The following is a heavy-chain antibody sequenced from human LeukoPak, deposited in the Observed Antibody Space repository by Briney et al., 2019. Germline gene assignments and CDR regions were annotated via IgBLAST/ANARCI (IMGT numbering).Heavy chain of an antibody. J-gene: IGHJ4*02. Sequence: GGSLRLSCAASGFTFSSYAMSWVRQAPGKGLEWVSAISGSGGSTYYADSVKGRFTISRDNSKNTLYLQMNSLRAEDTAVCYCAKDREKSEIAAAGSTGFDYWGQGTLVTVSS. V-gene: IGHV3-23*01. D-gene: IGHD6-13*01. CDR2: ISGSGGST. CDR3: AKDREKSEIAAAGSTGFDY. CDR1: GFTFSSYA.